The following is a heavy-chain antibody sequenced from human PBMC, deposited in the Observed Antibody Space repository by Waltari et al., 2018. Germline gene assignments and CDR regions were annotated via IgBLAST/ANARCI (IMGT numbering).Heavy chain of an antibody. CDR2: THTSGST. J-gene: IGHJ3*02. Sequence: QVQLQESGPGLVKPSETLSLTCTVSGGSISNYYWSWIRQPAGKGLEWIGRTHTSGSTNYNPSLKGRVTMSVDTSKNQFSLKLSSVTAADTAVYYSARPGQSVNAFDIWGQGTMVTVSS. CDR1: GGSISNYY. V-gene: IGHV4-4*07. CDR3: ARPGQSVNAFDI. D-gene: IGHD2-8*02.